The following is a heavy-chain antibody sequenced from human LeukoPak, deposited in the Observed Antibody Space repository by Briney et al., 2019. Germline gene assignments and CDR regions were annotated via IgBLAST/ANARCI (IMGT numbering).Heavy chain of an antibody. J-gene: IGHJ6*03. CDR2: INHSGST. Sequence: SETLSLTCAVYGGSFSGYYWTWIRQPPGQGLEWIGEINHSGSTDYDPSLKSRVTISVGTSKNQFSLKLSSVTAADTAVYYCARDWGVSARPGYMDVWGKGTTVTVSS. CDR3: ARDWGVSARPGYMDV. CDR1: GGSFSGYY. V-gene: IGHV4-34*01. D-gene: IGHD6-6*01.